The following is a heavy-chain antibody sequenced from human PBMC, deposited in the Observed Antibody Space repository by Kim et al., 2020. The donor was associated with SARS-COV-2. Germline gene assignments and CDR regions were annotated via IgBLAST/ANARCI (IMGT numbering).Heavy chain of an antibody. Sequence: GGSLRLSCAESGFIFNMYGIHWVRQTPGKGLEWVATLRYDGVNRFYRDSVKGRFTASRDTSRQTVDLKMNSLRAEDTGMSYCAIDHQERISCPYFFNFWGHETLVTVSS. CDR1: GFIFNMYG. CDR2: LRYDGVNR. V-gene: IGHV3-30*02. CDR3: AIDHQERISCPYFFNF. J-gene: IGHJ4*01.